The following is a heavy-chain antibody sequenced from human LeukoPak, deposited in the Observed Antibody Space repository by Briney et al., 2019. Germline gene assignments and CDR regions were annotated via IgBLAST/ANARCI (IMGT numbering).Heavy chain of an antibody. V-gene: IGHV4-59*01. CDR2: IYYSGST. CDR3: ARGSGPYYYDSSGYALDI. J-gene: IGHJ3*02. D-gene: IGHD3-22*01. CDR1: GGSISSYY. Sequence: PSETLSLTCTVSGGSISSYYWSWIRQPPGKGVEWIGYIYYSGSTNYNPSVKSRVTISVDTSRHQFSLTLSSVTAADTPVYYCARGSGPYYYDSSGYALDIWGQGTMVTVSS.